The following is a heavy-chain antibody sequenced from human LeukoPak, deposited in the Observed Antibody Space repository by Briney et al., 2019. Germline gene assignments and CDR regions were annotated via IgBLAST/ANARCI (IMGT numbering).Heavy chain of an antibody. V-gene: IGHV4-34*01. CDR3: ARRGFGENFDY. J-gene: IGHJ4*02. Sequence: GSLRLSCAASGFTFSSYEMNWVRQAPGRGLEWIGEINHSGSTNYNPSLKSRVTISVDTSKNQFSLKLSSVTAADTAVYYCARRGFGENFDYWGQGTLVTVSS. D-gene: IGHD3-10*01. CDR1: GFTFSSYE. CDR2: INHSGST.